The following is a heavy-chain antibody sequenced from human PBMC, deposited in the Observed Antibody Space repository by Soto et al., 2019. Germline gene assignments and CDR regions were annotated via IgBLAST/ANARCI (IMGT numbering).Heavy chain of an antibody. CDR1: GFTFSGSA. D-gene: IGHD2-8*01. V-gene: IGHV3-73*01. CDR2: IRSKANSYAT. CDR3: TTYCTNGVCSISHGMDV. Sequence: GGSLRLSCAASGFTFSGSAMHWVRQASGKGLEWVGRIRSKANSYATAYAASVKGRFTISRDDSKNTAYLQMNSLKTEDTAVYYCTTYCTNGVCSISHGMDVWRHGTTVTVSS. J-gene: IGHJ6*02.